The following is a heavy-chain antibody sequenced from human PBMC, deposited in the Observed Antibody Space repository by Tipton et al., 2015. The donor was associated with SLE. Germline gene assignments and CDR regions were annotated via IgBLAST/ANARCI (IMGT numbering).Heavy chain of an antibody. V-gene: IGHV4-30-4*01. CDR2: IYYSGST. J-gene: IGHJ4*02. CDR1: GGSISSSSYY. Sequence: TLSLTCTVSGGSISSSSYYWSWIRQPPGKGLEWIGYIYYSGSTYYNPSLKSRVTISVDTSKNQFSLKLSSVTAADTAVYYCARDDYYDSSGYDYWGQGTLVTVSS. D-gene: IGHD3-22*01. CDR3: ARDDYYDSSGYDY.